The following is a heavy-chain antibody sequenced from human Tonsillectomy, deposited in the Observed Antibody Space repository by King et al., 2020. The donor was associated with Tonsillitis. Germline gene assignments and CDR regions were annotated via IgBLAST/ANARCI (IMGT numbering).Heavy chain of an antibody. CDR3: ARDPVLLWFGELSGAFDI. CDR1: GGSISSGSYY. CDR2: IYTSGST. Sequence: QMQLQESGPGLVKPSQTLSLTCTVSGGSISSGSYYWSWIRQPAGKGLEWIGRIYTSGSTNYNPSLKSRVTISVDTSKNQFSLKLSPVTAADTAVYYCARDPVLLWFGELSGAFDIWGQGTMVTVSS. V-gene: IGHV4-61*02. J-gene: IGHJ3*02. D-gene: IGHD3-10*01.